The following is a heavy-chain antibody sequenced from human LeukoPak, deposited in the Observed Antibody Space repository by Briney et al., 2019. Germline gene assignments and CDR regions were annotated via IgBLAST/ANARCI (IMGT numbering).Heavy chain of an antibody. D-gene: IGHD1-26*01. Sequence: ASVKVSCKASGYTFTGYYMHWVRQAPRQGLEWMGWINPNSGGTNYAQKFQGRVTMTRDTSISTAYMELSRLRSDDTAVYYCARVLRARDPFDYWGQGTLVTVSS. J-gene: IGHJ4*02. CDR1: GYTFTGYY. V-gene: IGHV1-2*02. CDR2: INPNSGGT. CDR3: ARVLRARDPFDY.